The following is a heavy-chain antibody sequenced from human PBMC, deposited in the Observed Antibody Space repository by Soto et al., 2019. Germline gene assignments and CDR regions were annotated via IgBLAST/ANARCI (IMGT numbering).Heavy chain of an antibody. J-gene: IGHJ4*02. CDR3: ARVFESPSLIAADRPFDY. V-gene: IGHV3-33*01. Sequence: GGSLRLSCAASGFTFRSYGMHWVRQAPGKGLEWVAVIWYDGSNKYYADTVKSRLTISRDNSKKTLYLQMNSLRAEDTAVYYFARVFESPSLIAADRPFDYWGQGTLVTVSS. D-gene: IGHD6-6*01. CDR1: GFTFRSYG. CDR2: IWYDGSNK.